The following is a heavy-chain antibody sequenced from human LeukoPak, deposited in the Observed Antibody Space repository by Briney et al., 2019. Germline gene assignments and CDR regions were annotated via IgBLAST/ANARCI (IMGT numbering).Heavy chain of an antibody. Sequence: PSETLSLTCAVYGGSFSGYYWSWIRQAPGKGLEWIGEINHSGNTNYNPSLKSRVTISVDTSKNQFSLKLSSATAADTAVYYCVTEPGYCTGGRCYGGWFDPWGQGTLVTVSS. CDR2: INHSGNT. CDR1: GGSFSGYY. J-gene: IGHJ5*02. V-gene: IGHV4-34*01. CDR3: VTEPGYCTGGRCYGGWFDP. D-gene: IGHD2-15*01.